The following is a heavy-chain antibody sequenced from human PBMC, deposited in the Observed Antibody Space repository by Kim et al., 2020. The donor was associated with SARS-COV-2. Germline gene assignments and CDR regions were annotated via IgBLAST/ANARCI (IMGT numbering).Heavy chain of an antibody. D-gene: IGHD5-18*01. V-gene: IGHV4-34*01. CDR1: GGSFSGYY. CDR3: ARGLQLWSYYYYYYGMDV. CDR2: INHSGST. J-gene: IGHJ6*02. Sequence: SETLSLTCAVYGGSFSGYYWSWIRQPPGKGLEWIGEINHSGSTNYNPSLKSRVTISVDTSKNQFSLKLSSVTAADTAVYYCARGLQLWSYYYYYYGMDVWGQGTTVTVSS.